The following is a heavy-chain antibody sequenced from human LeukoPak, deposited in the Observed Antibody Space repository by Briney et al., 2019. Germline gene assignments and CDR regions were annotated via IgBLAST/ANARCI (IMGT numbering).Heavy chain of an antibody. J-gene: IGHJ5*02. CDR1: GCTISSNY. D-gene: IGHD2-2*01. CDR2: IYTSGST. Sequence: SETLTLSCTASGCTISSNYRSWIRQPAGKGLEWIGRIYTSGSTNYTPSLKGRFTMSVDTYKHQFSLKLSSVTAADTAVYYCARDHRIVPAAIHCWFDPWGQGTLVTVSS. V-gene: IGHV4-4*07. CDR3: ARDHRIVPAAIHCWFDP.